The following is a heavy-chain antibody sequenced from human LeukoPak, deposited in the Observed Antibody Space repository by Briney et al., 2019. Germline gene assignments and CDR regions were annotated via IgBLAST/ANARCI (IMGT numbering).Heavy chain of an antibody. V-gene: IGHV3-64*01. J-gene: IGHJ6*03. CDR2: ISSNGGST. CDR1: GFTFSSYA. D-gene: IGHD3-22*01. CDR3: ARDGYYYDSSGYSEDYYYMDV. Sequence: GGSLRLSCAASGFTFSSYAMHWVRQAPGKGLEYVSAISSNGGSTYYANSVKGRFTISRDNSKNTLYLQMGSLRAEDMAVYYCARDGYYYDSSGYSEDYYYMDVWGKGTTVTVSS.